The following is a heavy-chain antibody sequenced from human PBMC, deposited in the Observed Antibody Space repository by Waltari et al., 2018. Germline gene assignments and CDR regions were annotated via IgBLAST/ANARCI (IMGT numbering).Heavy chain of an antibody. CDR2: VYLNGKP. Sequence: QVQLQESGPGLVKSSETLSLTCDVSGDAISSGFYWVWIRRPPGKGPEWIGSVYLNGKPVYNRSPASRVTMSVDTSKRHFSLSLSCVSAADTAVYYCARATCSHGGCSMYYFYYYIDVWGKGTTVTVSS. CDR3: ARATCSHGGCSMYYFYYYIDV. V-gene: IGHV4-38-2*01. J-gene: IGHJ6*03. D-gene: IGHD5-18*01. CDR1: GDAISSGFY.